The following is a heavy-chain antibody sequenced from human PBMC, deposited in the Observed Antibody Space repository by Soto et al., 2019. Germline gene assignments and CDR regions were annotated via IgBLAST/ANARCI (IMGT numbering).Heavy chain of an antibody. CDR1: GASISSGDFY. CDR2: IYHSGNT. Sequence: VQLQESGPGLVKPSQTLSLICTVSGASISSGDFYWSWLRQPPGKGLEWIGYIYHSGNTYYNRSTDARVSISVDMSKNPFTLRLTSVTASDAAFYSSASTSKYYYDTRGYPIQGPFDSWGQGTLVTVSS. V-gene: IGHV4-30-4*01. CDR3: ASTSKYYYDTRGYPIQGPFDS. J-gene: IGHJ4*02. D-gene: IGHD3-22*01.